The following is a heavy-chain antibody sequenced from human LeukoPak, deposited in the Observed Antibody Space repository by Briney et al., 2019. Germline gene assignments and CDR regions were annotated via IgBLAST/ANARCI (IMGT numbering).Heavy chain of an antibody. CDR3: ARGADSGWYVDY. V-gene: IGHV1-2*02. J-gene: IGHJ4*02. D-gene: IGHD6-19*01. CDR2: INPNSSGT. Sequence: ASVKVSCKASGSIFTGYYMPLMRQPPGQGLEWMGWINPNSSGTTSAQKFHGRVSITRDTAITTASVELSRLRSDDTGVYYCARGADSGWYVDYWGQGTLVTVSS. CDR1: GSIFTGYY.